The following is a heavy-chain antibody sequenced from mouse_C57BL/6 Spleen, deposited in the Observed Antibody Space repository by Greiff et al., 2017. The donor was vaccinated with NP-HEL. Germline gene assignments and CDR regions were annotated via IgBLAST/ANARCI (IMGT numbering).Heavy chain of an antibody. CDR2: IYPRDGST. CDR1: GYTFTSYD. D-gene: IGHD2-3*01. Sequence: VQLHQSGPELVKPGASVKLSCKASGYTFTSYDINWVKQRPGQGLEWIGWIYPRDGSTKYNEKFKGKAILTVDTSSSTAYMELHSLTSEDSAVYFCARSDDGYPYYYAMDYWGQGTSVTVSS. J-gene: IGHJ4*01. CDR3: ARSDDGYPYYYAMDY. V-gene: IGHV1-85*01.